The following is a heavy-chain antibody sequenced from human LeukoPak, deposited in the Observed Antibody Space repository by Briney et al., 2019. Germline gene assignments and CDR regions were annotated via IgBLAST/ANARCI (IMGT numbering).Heavy chain of an antibody. CDR1: GFTFSSYS. Sequence: GGSLRLSCAASGFTFSSYSMNWVRQAPGKGLEWVGRIKNKADGWTTDYAAPVKGGFTISRDDSENMLYLQMNSLKTEDTAVYYCAAGTGTSDFDYWGQGTLVSVSS. J-gene: IGHJ4*02. CDR2: IKNKADGWTT. V-gene: IGHV3-15*01. CDR3: AAGTGTSDFDY. D-gene: IGHD1-7*01.